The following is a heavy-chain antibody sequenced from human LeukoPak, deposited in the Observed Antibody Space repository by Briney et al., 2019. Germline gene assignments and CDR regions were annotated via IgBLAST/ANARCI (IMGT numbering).Heavy chain of an antibody. CDR1: GGSINSSSYY. CDR2: IYYSGNT. CDR3: ARIPVIEPRRPNYYDY. Sequence: SETLSLTCTVSGGSINSSSYYWDWIRQPPGKGLEWIGGIYYSGNTYSNPSLKSRVTISIDTSKNQFSLKLRSVTAADTAVYYCARIPVIEPRRPNYYDYWGQGTLVTVSS. J-gene: IGHJ4*02. V-gene: IGHV4-39*01. D-gene: IGHD6-6*01.